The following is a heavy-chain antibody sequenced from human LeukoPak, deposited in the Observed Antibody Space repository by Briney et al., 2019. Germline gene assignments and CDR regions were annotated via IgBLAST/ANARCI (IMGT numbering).Heavy chain of an antibody. CDR3: TTMARRYCSSTSCYEEGIYYYYYMDV. J-gene: IGHJ6*03. CDR1: GFTFSSYS. D-gene: IGHD2-2*01. V-gene: IGHV3-21*03. Sequence: GGSLRFSCAASGFTFSSYSMNWVRQAPGKGLEWVSSISSSSSYIYYADSVKGRFTISRDNAKNSLYLQMNSLKTEDTAVYYCTTMARRYCSSTSCYEEGIYYYYYMDVWGKGTTVTISS. CDR2: ISSSSSYI.